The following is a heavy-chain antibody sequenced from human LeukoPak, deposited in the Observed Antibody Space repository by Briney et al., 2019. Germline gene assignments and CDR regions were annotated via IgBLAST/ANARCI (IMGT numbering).Heavy chain of an antibody. Sequence: PSETLSLTCTVSGGSISGYYWSWIRQPPGKGLEWIGYIYYSGSTNYNPSLKSRVTISVDTSKNQFSLKLSSVTAADTAVYYCARSRSPRIVATTPGYFDYWGQGTLVTISS. J-gene: IGHJ4*02. V-gene: IGHV4-59*08. D-gene: IGHD5-12*01. CDR3: ARSRSPRIVATTPGYFDY. CDR1: GGSISGYY. CDR2: IYYSGST.